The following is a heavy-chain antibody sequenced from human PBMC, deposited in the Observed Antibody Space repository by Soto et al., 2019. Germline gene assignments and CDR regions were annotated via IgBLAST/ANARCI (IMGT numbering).Heavy chain of an antibody. CDR3: ARDQSYDSNTWSAH. CDR1: GGAVSGYY. D-gene: IGHD3-9*01. J-gene: IGHJ5*02. V-gene: IGHV4-4*07. CDR2: VYSSGST. Sequence: PSETLSLTCTVSGGAVSGYYWSWIRQPAGEGLQWIGRVYSSGSTKYNPSLRSRVTMSVDTSQNQFFLRLSSVTAADTAVYYCARDQSYDSNTWSAHWGQGTLVTVYS.